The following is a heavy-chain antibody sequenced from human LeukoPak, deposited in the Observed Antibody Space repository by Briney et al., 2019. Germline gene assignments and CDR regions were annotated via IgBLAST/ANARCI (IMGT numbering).Heavy chain of an antibody. CDR2: IYTSGST. Sequence: NPSETQSLTCTVSGGSISSYYWSWIRQPAGKGLEWIGRIYTSGSTNYNPSLKSRVTMSVDTSKNQFSLKLSSVTAADTAVYYCARDVGYCSSTSCPNWFDPWGQGTLVTVSS. CDR3: ARDVGYCSSTSCPNWFDP. V-gene: IGHV4-4*07. J-gene: IGHJ5*02. D-gene: IGHD2-2*01. CDR1: GGSISSYY.